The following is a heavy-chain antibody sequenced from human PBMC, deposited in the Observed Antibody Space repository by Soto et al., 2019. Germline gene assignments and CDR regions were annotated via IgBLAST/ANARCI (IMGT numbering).Heavy chain of an antibody. Sequence: PGGSLRLSCAASGFTFSSYAMSWVRQAPGKGLEWVSAISGSGGSTYYADSVKGRFTISRDNSKNTLYLQMNSLRAEDTAVYYCAKSHSPRNYYDSSGYYLRLDAFDIWGQGTMVTVSS. V-gene: IGHV3-23*01. D-gene: IGHD3-22*01. CDR1: GFTFSSYA. J-gene: IGHJ3*02. CDR2: ISGSGGST. CDR3: AKSHSPRNYYDSSGYYLRLDAFDI.